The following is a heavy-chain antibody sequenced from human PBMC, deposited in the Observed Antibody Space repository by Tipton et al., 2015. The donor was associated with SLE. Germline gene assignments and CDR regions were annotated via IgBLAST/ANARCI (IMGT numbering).Heavy chain of an antibody. J-gene: IGHJ4*02. Sequence: SLRLSCAASGFTFSTYAMGWVRQASGKGLEWVSAISGSSGSTYYADSVKGRFTVSRDNSKYTLFLQMNSVTGEDTAVYYCTKDRAAWELQIDSWGQGTLVTVSS. CDR2: ISGSSGST. CDR3: TKDRAAWELQIDS. V-gene: IGHV3-23*01. D-gene: IGHD1-7*01. CDR1: GFTFSTYA.